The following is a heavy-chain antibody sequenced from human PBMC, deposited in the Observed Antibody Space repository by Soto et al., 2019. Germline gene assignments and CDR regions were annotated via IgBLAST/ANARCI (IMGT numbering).Heavy chain of an antibody. V-gene: IGHV4-59*01. D-gene: IGHD3-3*01. CDR1: GGSISSYY. CDR3: ARGLYYDFWSGFWFDP. CDR2: IYYSGST. J-gene: IGHJ5*02. Sequence: QVQLQESGPGLVKPSETLSLTCTVSGGSISSYYWSWIRQPPGKGLEWIGYIYYSGSTNYNPSLKSRVTISVDTSKNQFSLKLSSATAADTAVYYCARGLYYDFWSGFWFDPWGQGTLVTVSS.